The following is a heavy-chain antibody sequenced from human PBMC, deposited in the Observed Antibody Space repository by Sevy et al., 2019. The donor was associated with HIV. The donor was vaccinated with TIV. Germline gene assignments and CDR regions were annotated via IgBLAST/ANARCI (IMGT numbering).Heavy chain of an antibody. CDR1: GFTFSSYE. CDR2: ISSSGSTI. V-gene: IGHV3-48*03. Sequence: GGSLRLSCAASGFTFSSYEMNWVRQAPGKGLEWVSYISSSGSTIYYADSVKGRFTISRDNAKNSLDLQMNSLRAEDTAVYYCARAPGGLEDYWGQGTLVTVSS. CDR3: ARAPGGLEDY. D-gene: IGHD3-16*01. J-gene: IGHJ4*02.